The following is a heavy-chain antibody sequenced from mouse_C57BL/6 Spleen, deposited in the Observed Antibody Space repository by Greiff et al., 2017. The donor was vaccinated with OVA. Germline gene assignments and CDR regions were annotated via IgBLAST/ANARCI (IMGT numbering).Heavy chain of an antibody. D-gene: IGHD1-1*01. CDR1: GYTFTGYW. CDR3: ARSSLNYYGSSYVGWFAY. V-gene: IGHV1-9*01. CDR2: ILPGSGST. J-gene: IGHJ3*01. Sequence: VQLQQSGAELLKPGASVKLSCKATGYTFTGYWIEWVKQRPGHGLEWIGEILPGSGSTNYNEKFKCKATFTADTSSNTAYMQLSSLTTEDSAIYYCARSSLNYYGSSYVGWFAYWGQGTLVTVSA.